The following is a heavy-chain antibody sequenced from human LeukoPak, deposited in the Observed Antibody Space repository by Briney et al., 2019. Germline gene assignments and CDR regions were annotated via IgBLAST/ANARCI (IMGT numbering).Heavy chain of an antibody. CDR2: IYYTGST. Sequence: SETLSLTCTVSGGSISGYYWSWIRQPPGKGLEWIGYIYYTGSTNYNPSLKSRVTISVGTSKRQFSLKLNSVTAADTAVYYCARAGFGSIYYFDDWGQGTLVTVSS. J-gene: IGHJ4*02. D-gene: IGHD6-19*01. CDR1: GGSISGYY. CDR3: ARAGFGSIYYFDD. V-gene: IGHV4-59*01.